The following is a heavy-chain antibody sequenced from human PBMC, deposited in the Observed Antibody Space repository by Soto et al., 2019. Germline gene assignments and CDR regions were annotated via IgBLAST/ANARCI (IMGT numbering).Heavy chain of an antibody. CDR2: IIPIFGTA. Sequence: QVQLVQSGAEVKKPGSSVKVSCKASGGTFSSYAISWVRQAPGQGLEWMGGIIPIFGTANYAQKFQGRVTITADESTSTAYMELSSLRSEDTAVYYCASGDVEFAALGEYFQHWGQGTLVTVSS. J-gene: IGHJ1*01. CDR3: ASGDVEFAALGEYFQH. V-gene: IGHV1-69*01. CDR1: GGTFSSYA. D-gene: IGHD4-17*01.